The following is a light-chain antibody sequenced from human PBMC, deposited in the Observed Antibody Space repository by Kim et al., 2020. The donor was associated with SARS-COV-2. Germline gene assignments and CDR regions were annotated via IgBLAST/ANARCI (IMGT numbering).Light chain of an antibody. CDR3: QQYGSSPPIT. CDR1: QSVSCSY. J-gene: IGKJ5*01. Sequence: PGSRATLPCSASQSVSCSYLAWYQQKPGQAPMLLIYGASSSATGIPDRFSGSGSGTDFSLTISRLEPEDFSVYYCQQYGSSPPITFGQGTRLEIK. CDR2: GAS. V-gene: IGKV3-20*01.